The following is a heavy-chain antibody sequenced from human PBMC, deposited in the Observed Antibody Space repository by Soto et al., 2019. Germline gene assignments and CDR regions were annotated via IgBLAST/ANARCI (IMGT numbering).Heavy chain of an antibody. CDR3: ARDRGPEVVVAATDNAPYGMDV. D-gene: IGHD2-15*01. J-gene: IGHJ6*02. V-gene: IGHV1-69*04. CDR1: GGTFSSYT. CDR2: IIPILGIA. Sequence: GASVKVSCKASGGTFSSYTISWVRQAPGQGLEWMGRIIPILGIANYAQKFQGRVTITADKSTSTAYMELSSLRSEDTAVYYCARDRGPEVVVAATDNAPYGMDVWGQGTTVTVSS.